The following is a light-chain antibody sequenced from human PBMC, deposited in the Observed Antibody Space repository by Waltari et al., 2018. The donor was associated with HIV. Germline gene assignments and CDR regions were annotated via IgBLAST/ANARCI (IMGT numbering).Light chain of an antibody. V-gene: IGKV1-39*01. CDR2: AAS. J-gene: IGKJ3*01. CDR1: QSISVY. CDR3: QQSFSTPFT. Sequence: DIQMTQSPSSLSASVGDRVTITCRSSQSISVYLNWYQQKPGKAPKLLMFAASSLQSGVPSRFSGSGSGTDFTLTISGLQPEDVASYYCQQSFSTPFTFGPGTKVDVK.